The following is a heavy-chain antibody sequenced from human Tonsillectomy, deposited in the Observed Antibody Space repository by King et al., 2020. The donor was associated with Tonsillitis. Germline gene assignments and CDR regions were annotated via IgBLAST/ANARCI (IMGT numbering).Heavy chain of an antibody. J-gene: IGHJ6*03. D-gene: IGHD3-10*01. Sequence: VQLVESGGGLVQPGGSLRLSCAASGFTFSTYEMNWVRQAPGKGLEWVSYIGSSGSTIFYADSVKGRFTISRHDAKNSLYLQMNSLGAEDTAVYYCASGSYYYQYMDVWGKGATVAVSS. CDR1: GFTFSTYE. CDR2: IGSSGSTI. CDR3: ASGSYYYQYMDV. V-gene: IGHV3-48*03.